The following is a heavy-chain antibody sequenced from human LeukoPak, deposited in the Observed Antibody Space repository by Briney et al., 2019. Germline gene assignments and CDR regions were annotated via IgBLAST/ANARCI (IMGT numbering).Heavy chain of an antibody. D-gene: IGHD2-15*01. Sequence: ASVKVSCKASGGTFSSYAISWVRQAPGQGLEWMGGIIPIFGTANYAQKFQGRVTITADKSTSTAYMELSRLRSDDTAVYYCARDPNCSDGSCYPLDYWGQGTLVTVSS. CDR3: ARDPNCSDGSCYPLDY. J-gene: IGHJ4*02. CDR2: IIPIFGTA. V-gene: IGHV1-69*06. CDR1: GGTFSSYA.